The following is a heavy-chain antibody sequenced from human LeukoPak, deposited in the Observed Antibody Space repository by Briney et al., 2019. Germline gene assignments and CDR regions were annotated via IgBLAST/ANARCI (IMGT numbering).Heavy chain of an antibody. D-gene: IGHD3-10*01. J-gene: IGHJ6*03. CDR2: INHSGST. Sequence: SETLSLTCAVYGGSFSGYYWSWIRQPPGKGLEWIGEINHSGSTNYNPSLKSRVTISVDTSKNQFSLKLSSVTAADTAVYYCARLTNYYGSGSYYTKNYYYYYYTDVWGKGTTVTISS. CDR1: GGSFSGYY. CDR3: ARLTNYYGSGSYYTKNYYYYYYTDV. V-gene: IGHV4-34*01.